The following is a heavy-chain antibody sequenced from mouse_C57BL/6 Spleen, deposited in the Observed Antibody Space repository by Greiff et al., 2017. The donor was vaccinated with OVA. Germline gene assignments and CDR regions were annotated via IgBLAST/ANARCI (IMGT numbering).Heavy chain of an antibody. D-gene: IGHD1-1*01. CDR3: ARGAHYYGSSWGYFDV. Sequence: QVQLQQSGAELVRPGTSVKVSCKASGYAFTNYLIEWVKQRPGQGLEWIGVINPGSGGTNYNEKFKGKATLTADKSSSTAYMQLSSLTSEDSAVYFWARGAHYYGSSWGYFDVWGTGTTVTVSS. J-gene: IGHJ1*03. CDR2: INPGSGGT. CDR1: GYAFTNYL. V-gene: IGHV1-54*01.